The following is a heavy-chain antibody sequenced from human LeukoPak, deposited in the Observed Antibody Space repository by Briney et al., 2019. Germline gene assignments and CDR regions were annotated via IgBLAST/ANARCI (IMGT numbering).Heavy chain of an antibody. V-gene: IGHV3-23*01. CDR3: AKTPDIVVVPAALTLDY. CDR2: ISGSGGST. D-gene: IGHD2-2*01. Sequence: GGSLRLSCAASGFTFSSYAMSWVRQAPGKGLEWVSAISGSGGSTYYADSVKGLFTISRDNSKNTLYLQMNSLRAEDTAVYYCAKTPDIVVVPAALTLDYWGQGTLVTVSS. CDR1: GFTFSSYA. J-gene: IGHJ4*02.